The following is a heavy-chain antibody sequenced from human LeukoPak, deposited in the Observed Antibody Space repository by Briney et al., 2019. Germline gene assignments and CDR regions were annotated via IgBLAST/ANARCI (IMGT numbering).Heavy chain of an antibody. J-gene: IGHJ3*02. CDR1: GGSISSYY. CDR2: IYTSGST. D-gene: IGHD5-12*01. V-gene: IGHV4-4*07. CDR3: ARAGNRDSAYDLYDAFDI. Sequence: SETLSLTCTVSGGSISSYYWNWIRQPAGKGLQWIGRIYTSGSTKYNPSLKSRVTMSADTSKNQFSLKLRSVTAADTAVYYCARAGNRDSAYDLYDAFDIWGQGTMVTVSS.